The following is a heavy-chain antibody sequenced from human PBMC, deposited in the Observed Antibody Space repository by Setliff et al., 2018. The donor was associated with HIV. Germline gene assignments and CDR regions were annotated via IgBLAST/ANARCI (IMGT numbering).Heavy chain of an antibody. V-gene: IGHV2-5*02. D-gene: IGHD6-19*01. Sequence: SGPTLVNPTQTLTLTCTFSGFSLSTNGVGVGWIRQPPGKALEWLALIYWDADKRYSPSLKNRLTITKDNSKNQVLLTMTNMDPLDTATYYCAHKHVAVACSHYFDYWGQGTLVTVSS. CDR2: IYWDADK. J-gene: IGHJ4*02. CDR1: GFSLSTNGVG. CDR3: AHKHVAVACSHYFDY.